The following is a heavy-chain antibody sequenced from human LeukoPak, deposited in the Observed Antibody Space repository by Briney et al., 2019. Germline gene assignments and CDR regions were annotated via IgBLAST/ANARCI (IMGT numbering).Heavy chain of an antibody. CDR3: AKDPGSNSYGSFDN. Sequence: EGSLRLSCAASGFTFSTYAMTWVRQAPGKGLEWVSSTSGSGRNTYYADSVKGRFTISRDNSKNTLYLQMNSLRAEDTAIYYCAKDPGSNSYGSFDNWGQGTLVTVSS. V-gene: IGHV3-23*01. J-gene: IGHJ4*02. D-gene: IGHD5-18*01. CDR1: GFTFSTYA. CDR2: TSGSGRNT.